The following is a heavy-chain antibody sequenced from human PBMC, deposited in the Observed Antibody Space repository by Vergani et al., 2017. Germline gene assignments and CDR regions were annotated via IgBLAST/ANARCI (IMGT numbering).Heavy chain of an antibody. CDR3: AGDTHSWQRADR. V-gene: IGHV4-59*02. Sequence: QAQLQESGPGLVKPSETLSLTCHVFGVSVTDYNCNWIRQAPGKGREWIGSLSTTGGASHANHNPHLKSRVSISVDTSKHQFSLRLTSVTAAASAIYYCAGDTHSWQRADRWGQGLLVSVSS. J-gene: IGHJ4*02. CDR1: GVSVTDYN. CDR2: LSTTGGASHA. D-gene: IGHD6-13*01.